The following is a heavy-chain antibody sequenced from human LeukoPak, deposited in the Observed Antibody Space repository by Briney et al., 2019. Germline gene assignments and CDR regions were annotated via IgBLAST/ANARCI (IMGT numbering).Heavy chain of an antibody. CDR2: INPSGGST. V-gene: IGHV1-46*01. CDR3: ARESSLIAARPDYFDY. J-gene: IGHJ4*02. CDR1: GYTFTSYY. Sequence: GASVKVSCKASGYTFTSYYMHWVRQAPGQGLEWMGIINPSGGSTSYAQKFQGRVTMTRDMSTSTVYMELSSLRSEDTAVYYCARESSLIAARPDYFDYWGQGTLVTVSS. D-gene: IGHD6-6*01.